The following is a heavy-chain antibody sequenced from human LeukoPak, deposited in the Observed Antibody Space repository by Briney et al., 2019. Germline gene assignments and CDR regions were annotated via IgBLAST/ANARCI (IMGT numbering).Heavy chain of an antibody. Sequence: GGSLRLSCAASGFTFSTYRMTWVRQAPGKGLEWVANMNPDGGQKYYVDSVKGRFTISRDNAKNSLYLQMNSLTAEDTAVYYCARDDGFSCYSYWGQGTLVTVSS. V-gene: IGHV3-7*01. CDR1: GFTFSTYR. CDR3: ARDDGFSCYSY. D-gene: IGHD5-24*01. CDR2: MNPDGGQK. J-gene: IGHJ4*02.